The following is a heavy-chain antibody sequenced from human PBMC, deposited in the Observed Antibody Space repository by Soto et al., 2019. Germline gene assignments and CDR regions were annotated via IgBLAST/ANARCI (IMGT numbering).Heavy chain of an antibody. V-gene: IGHV2-26*01. J-gene: IGHJ6*02. D-gene: IGHD4-17*01. CDR2: IFSNDEK. CDR3: ARATTVTQNYYYYYGMDV. Sequence: SGATLVNPTQTLTLTCTFSGFSLINARMGVSWIRQPPGKALEWLAHIFSNDEKSYSTSLKSRLTISKDTSKSQVVLTMTNMDPVDTATYYGARATTVTQNYYYYYGMDVWGQGTTVTVSS. CDR1: GFSLINARMG.